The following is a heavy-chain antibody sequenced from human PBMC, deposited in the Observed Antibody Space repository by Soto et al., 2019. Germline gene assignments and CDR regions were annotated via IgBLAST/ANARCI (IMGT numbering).Heavy chain of an antibody. CDR1: GYTFTSYG. Sequence: ASVKVSCKASGYTFTSYGISWVRQAPGQGLEWMGWISAYNGNTNYAQKLQGRVTVTTDTSTSTAYMELRSLRSDDTAMYYCARDRIAADKKAHWFDPWGQGTLVTVSS. J-gene: IGHJ5*02. CDR3: ARDRIAADKKAHWFDP. CDR2: ISAYNGNT. V-gene: IGHV1-18*01. D-gene: IGHD6-13*01.